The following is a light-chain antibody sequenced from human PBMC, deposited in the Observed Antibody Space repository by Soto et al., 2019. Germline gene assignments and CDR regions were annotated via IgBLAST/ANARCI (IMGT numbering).Light chain of an antibody. CDR3: QQRSKWPPIFT. V-gene: IGKV3-11*01. Sequence: EIVLTQSPATLSLSPGERATLSCRANENINNYLAWYQQTPGQAPRLLIFDASNRAACVPARFIGSGSGTDFTLTISSLEPEDFAVYYCQQRSKWPPIFTFGPGTKLDIK. CDR2: DAS. J-gene: IGKJ3*01. CDR1: ENINNY.